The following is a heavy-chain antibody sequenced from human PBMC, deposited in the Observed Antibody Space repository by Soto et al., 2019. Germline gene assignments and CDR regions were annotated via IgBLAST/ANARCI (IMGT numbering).Heavy chain of an antibody. CDR2: IYYSGST. CDR1: GGSISSYY. D-gene: IGHD2-2*01. V-gene: IGHV4-59*01. CDR3: ARGLGEYQPYYYYYYYMDV. Sequence: SETLSLTCTVSGGSISSYYWSWIRQPPGKGLEWIGYIYYSGSTNYNPSLKSRVTISVDTSKNQFSLKLSSVTAADTAVYYCARGLGEYQPYYYYYYYMDVWGKGTTVTVSS. J-gene: IGHJ6*03.